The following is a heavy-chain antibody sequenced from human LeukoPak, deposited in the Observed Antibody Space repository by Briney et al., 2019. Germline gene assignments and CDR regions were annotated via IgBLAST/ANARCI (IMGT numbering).Heavy chain of an antibody. Sequence: GGSLRLSCAASGFTFSSYWMHWVRQAPGKGLVWVSRIRTDGTITTYADSVKGRFTISRDNAKNSLYLQMNSLRAEDTAVYYCARMGVYYDSSGPIWGQGTMVTVSS. CDR3: ARMGVYYDSSGPI. CDR2: IRTDGTIT. J-gene: IGHJ3*02. D-gene: IGHD3-22*01. V-gene: IGHV3-74*03. CDR1: GFTFSSYW.